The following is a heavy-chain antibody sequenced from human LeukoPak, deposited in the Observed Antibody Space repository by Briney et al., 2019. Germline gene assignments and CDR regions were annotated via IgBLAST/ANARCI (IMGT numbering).Heavy chain of an antibody. CDR1: GYTFTGYY. CDR3: ARVMVRGVIGSFLFAY. V-gene: IGHV1-2*02. Sequence: ASVKVSCKASGYTFTGYYMHWVRQAPGQGLEWMGWINPNSGGTNYAQKFQGRVTMTRDTSISTAYMELSRLRSDDTAVYYCARVMVRGVIGSFLFAYWGLGTLVTVSS. D-gene: IGHD3-10*01. J-gene: IGHJ4*02. CDR2: INPNSGGT.